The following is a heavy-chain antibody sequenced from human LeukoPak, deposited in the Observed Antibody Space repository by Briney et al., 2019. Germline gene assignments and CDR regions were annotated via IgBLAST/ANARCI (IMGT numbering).Heavy chain of an antibody. CDR1: GYTFTSYG. Sequence: ASVKVSCKASGYTFTSYGISWVRQAPGQGLEWMGWISAYNGNTNYAPKLQGRVTMTTDTSTSTAYMELRSLRSDDTAVYYCARCSQLLWFGELSSYYGMDVWGQGTTVTVSS. J-gene: IGHJ6*02. D-gene: IGHD3-10*01. V-gene: IGHV1-18*01. CDR3: ARCSQLLWFGELSSYYGMDV. CDR2: ISAYNGNT.